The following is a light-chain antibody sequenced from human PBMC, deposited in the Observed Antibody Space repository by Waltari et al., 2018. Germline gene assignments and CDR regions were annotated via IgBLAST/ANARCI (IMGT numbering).Light chain of an antibody. J-gene: IGKJ2*01. CDR1: QSISSW. Sequence: DIQMTQSPYSLSASVGDRVTITCRASQSISSWLAWYQQKPGKAPKLLIYKASSLESGVPSRFSGSGSGTEFTLTISSLQPDDFATYYCQQYNSYSTFGQGTKLEIK. V-gene: IGKV1-5*03. CDR3: QQYNSYST. CDR2: KAS.